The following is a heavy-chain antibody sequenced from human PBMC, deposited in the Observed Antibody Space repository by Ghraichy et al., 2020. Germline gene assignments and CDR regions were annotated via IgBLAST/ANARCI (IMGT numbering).Heavy chain of an antibody. CDR2: ISTSSTI. V-gene: IGHV3-48*02. CDR3: ARDPTVLTRRSSYYYYGMDV. J-gene: IGHJ6*02. D-gene: IGHD4-23*01. CDR1: GFTFSSYS. Sequence: GGSLRLSCAASGFTFSSYSMNWVRQAPGKGLEWVSYISTSSTIYYADSVKGRFTISRDSAKNSLYMQMNSLRDEDTAVYYCARDPTVLTRRSSYYYYGMDVRGQGTTVTVSS.